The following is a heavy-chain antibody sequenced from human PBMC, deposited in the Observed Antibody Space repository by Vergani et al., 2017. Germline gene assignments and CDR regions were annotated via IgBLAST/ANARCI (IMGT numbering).Heavy chain of an antibody. V-gene: IGHV3-7*03. J-gene: IGHJ3*02. CDR3: ARAPDYYGSGSYLGLVSLDAFDI. CDR2: IKQDGSEK. CDR1: GFTFSSYW. D-gene: IGHD3-10*01. Sequence: EVQLVESGGGLVQPGGSLRLSCAASGFTFSSYWMSWVRQAPGKGLEWVANIKQDGSEKYYVDSVKGRFTISRDNSKNTLYLQMNSLRAEDTAVYYCARAPDYYGSGSYLGLVSLDAFDIWGQGTMVTVSS.